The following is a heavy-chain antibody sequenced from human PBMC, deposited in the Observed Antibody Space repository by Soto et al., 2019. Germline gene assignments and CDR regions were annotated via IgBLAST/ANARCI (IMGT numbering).Heavy chain of an antibody. CDR3: ARFSYDYGDYDAFDM. J-gene: IGHJ3*02. CDR2: INHSGST. V-gene: IGHV4-34*01. D-gene: IGHD4-17*01. Sequence: QVQLQQWGAGLLKPSETLSLTCAVYGGSFSGYYWSWIRQPPGKGLEWIGEINHSGSTNYNPSPKSRVTISVDTSKNQFSLKLSSVTAADTAVYYCARFSYDYGDYDAFDMWGQGTMVTVSS. CDR1: GGSFSGYY.